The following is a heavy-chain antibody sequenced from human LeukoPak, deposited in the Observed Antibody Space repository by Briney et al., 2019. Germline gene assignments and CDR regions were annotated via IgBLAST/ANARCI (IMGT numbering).Heavy chain of an antibody. CDR2: ISYDGSNK. CDR3: ARGGKIALAGTRSSQYFQH. Sequence: PGGSLRLSCAASGFTFSSYGMHWVRQAPGKGLEWVAVISYDGSNKYYADSVKGRFSISRDNSKNMLYLQMNSLRPEDTAVYYCARGGKIALAGTRSSQYFQHWGQGTLVTVSS. V-gene: IGHV3-30*03. D-gene: IGHD6-19*01. CDR1: GFTFSSYG. J-gene: IGHJ1*01.